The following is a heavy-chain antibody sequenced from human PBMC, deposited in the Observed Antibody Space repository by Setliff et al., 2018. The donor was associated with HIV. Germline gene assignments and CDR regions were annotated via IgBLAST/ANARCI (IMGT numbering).Heavy chain of an antibody. CDR1: GGSISSGSYY. J-gene: IGHJ6*03. CDR3: ARDVRWELFPGYFYYYYMDV. V-gene: IGHV4-61*02. D-gene: IGHD3-10*01. Sequence: PSETLSLTCNVSGGSISSGSYYWTWIRQPAGKGLEWIGRVDTTGNTNYNPSLNSRVTILADTSKNHFSLELRSVTAADSAIYYCARDVRWELFPGYFYYYYMDVWGTGTTVTV. CDR2: VDTTGNT.